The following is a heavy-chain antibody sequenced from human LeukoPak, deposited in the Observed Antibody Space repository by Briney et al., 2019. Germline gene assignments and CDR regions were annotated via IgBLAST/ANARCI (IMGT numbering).Heavy chain of an antibody. J-gene: IGHJ4*02. Sequence: PGGSLRLPCATSGFTFSSYALTWVRQAPGMGLEWVSAISGSGDTTYYADSVKGRFTISRDNSKNTLYLQMNSLRTEDTAVYYCARDSEGDYVGGGIWGQGTLVTVSS. CDR2: ISGSGDTT. D-gene: IGHD4-17*01. CDR3: ARDSEGDYVGGGI. V-gene: IGHV3-23*01. CDR1: GFTFSSYA.